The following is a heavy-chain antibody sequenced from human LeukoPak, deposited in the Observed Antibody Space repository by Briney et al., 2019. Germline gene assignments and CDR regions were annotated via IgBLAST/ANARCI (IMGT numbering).Heavy chain of an antibody. Sequence: GASVKVSCKTSGYTFTGYYIHWVRQAPGEGLDWMGWINPATGDTDYAQKFQGRVILTSDTSVNTAYLQLTGLTSDDTAVYFCARDGARVVAQFWGQGTLVTVSS. CDR2: INPATGDT. V-gene: IGHV1-2*02. CDR3: ARDGARVVAQF. D-gene: IGHD3-3*01. CDR1: GYTFTGYY. J-gene: IGHJ4*02.